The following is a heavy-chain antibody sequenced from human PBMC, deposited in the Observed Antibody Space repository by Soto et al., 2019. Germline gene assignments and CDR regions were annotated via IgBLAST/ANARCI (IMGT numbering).Heavy chain of an antibody. Sequence: SETLSLTCTVSGGSISSYYWSWIRQPPGKGLEWIGYIYYNGSTNYNPSLKSRVTISVDTSKNQFSLRLNSVTAADTDVYYCARRGDSNFDYWGQGTLVTVSS. CDR3: ARRGDSNFDY. D-gene: IGHD4-17*01. CDR1: GGSISSYY. CDR2: IYYNGST. V-gene: IGHV4-59*08. J-gene: IGHJ4*02.